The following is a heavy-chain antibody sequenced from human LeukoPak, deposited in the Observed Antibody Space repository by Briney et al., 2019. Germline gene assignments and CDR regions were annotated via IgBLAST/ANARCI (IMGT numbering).Heavy chain of an antibody. D-gene: IGHD6-13*01. CDR1: GGTFSSYT. CDR2: ISGYNGDT. V-gene: IGHV1-18*01. J-gene: IGHJ4*02. Sequence: ASVKVSCKASGGTFSSYTISWVRQAPGQGLEWMGWISGYNGDTNYAQKFQGRVTTTTDTSTSTAYMELRSLRSDDTAVYYCARGDSSSWSFDYWGQGTLVTVSS. CDR3: ARGDSSSWSFDY.